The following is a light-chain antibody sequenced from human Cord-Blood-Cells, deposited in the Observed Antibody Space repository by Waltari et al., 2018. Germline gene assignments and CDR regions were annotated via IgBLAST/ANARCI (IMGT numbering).Light chain of an antibody. J-gene: IGKJ1*01. CDR2: AAS. CDR1: QSISSY. CDR3: QQNYSTPWT. Sequence: MPPTPCSLSASVADRVTITYRASQSISSYLNWYQQKPGKAPKLLIYAASSLQSGVPSRFSGSGSGTDFTLTISSLQPEDFATYYCQQNYSTPWTFGQGTKVEIK. V-gene: IGKV1-39*01.